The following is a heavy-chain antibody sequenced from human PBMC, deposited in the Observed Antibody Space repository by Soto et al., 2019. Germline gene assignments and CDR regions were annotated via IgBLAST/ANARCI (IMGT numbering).Heavy chain of an antibody. Sequence: QVQLVQSGAEVKKPGASVKISCKASGYTFTSYYMHWVRQAPGQGLEWMGIINPSGDSTNYAQKFQGRVTMTRDTSTSTVYMELSRLRSEDTAVYYCARPRPGRYNWFDPWGQGTLVTVSS. CDR2: INPSGDST. CDR1: GYTFTSYY. J-gene: IGHJ5*02. V-gene: IGHV1-46*01. CDR3: ARPRPGRYNWFDP.